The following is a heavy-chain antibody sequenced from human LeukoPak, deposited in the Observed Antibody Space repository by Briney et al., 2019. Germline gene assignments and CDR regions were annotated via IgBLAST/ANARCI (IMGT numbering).Heavy chain of an antibody. CDR3: ARGPPAKPGTGYYYGMDV. CDR1: GGSFSGYY. Sequence: PSETLSLTCAVYGGSFSGYYWSWIRQPPGKGLEWIGEINHSGSTNYNPSLKSRVTISVDMSKNQFSLKLSSVTAADTAVYYCARGPPAKPGTGYYYGMDVWGQGTTVTVSS. J-gene: IGHJ6*02. V-gene: IGHV4-34*01. CDR2: INHSGST. D-gene: IGHD2-2*01.